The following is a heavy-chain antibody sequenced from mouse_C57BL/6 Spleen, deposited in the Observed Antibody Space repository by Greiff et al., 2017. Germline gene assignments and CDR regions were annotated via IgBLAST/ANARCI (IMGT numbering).Heavy chain of an antibody. J-gene: IGHJ2*01. D-gene: IGHD1-1*01. CDR2: IDPANGNT. CDR1: GFNIKNTY. CDR3: ARYWGSTVVCDY. V-gene: IGHV14-3*01. Sequence: VQLQQSVAELVRPGASVKLSCTASGFNIKNTYMHWVKQRPEQGLEWIGRIDPANGNTKYAPKFQGKATITADTSSHTAYLPLSSLTSEHTAIDYCARYWGSTVVCDYWGQGTTLTVSS.